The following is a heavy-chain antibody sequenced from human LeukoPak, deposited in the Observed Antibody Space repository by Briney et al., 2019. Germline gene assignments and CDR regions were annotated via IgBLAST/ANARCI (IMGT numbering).Heavy chain of an antibody. CDR1: GGTFSSYA. V-gene: IGHV1-69*13. J-gene: IGHJ4*02. Sequence: SVKVSCKASGGTFSSYAISWVRQAPGQGLEWMGGIIPIFGTANYAQKFQGRVTITADESTSTAYMELSSLRSEDTAVYYCARDCSGGSCYLGYWGQGTLVTVSP. CDR3: ARDCSGGSCYLGY. CDR2: IIPIFGTA. D-gene: IGHD2-15*01.